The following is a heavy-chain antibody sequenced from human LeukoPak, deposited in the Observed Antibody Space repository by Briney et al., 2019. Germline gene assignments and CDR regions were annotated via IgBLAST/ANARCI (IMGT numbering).Heavy chain of an antibody. J-gene: IGHJ4*02. CDR2: IYHSGST. CDR1: GYSISSGYY. CDR3: ARVIVVTFDY. Sequence: SETLSLTCTVSGYSISSGYYWGWIRQPPGKGLEWIGSIYHSGSTYYNPSLTSRVTISVDTSKNQFSLKLSSVTAADTAVYYCARVIVVTFDYWGQGTLVTVSS. V-gene: IGHV4-38-2*02. D-gene: IGHD5-12*01.